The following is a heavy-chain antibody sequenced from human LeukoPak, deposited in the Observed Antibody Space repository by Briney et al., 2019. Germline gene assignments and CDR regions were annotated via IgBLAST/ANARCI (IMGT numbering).Heavy chain of an antibody. J-gene: IGHJ6*03. Sequence: SETLSLTCTVSGGSISSYYWSWIRQPPGKGLEWIGYIYYSGSTNYNPSLKSRVTISVDTSKNQFSLKLSSVTAADTAVYYCARETPNWGYMDVRGKGTTVTVSS. V-gene: IGHV4-59*01. D-gene: IGHD3-16*01. CDR1: GGSISSYY. CDR2: IYYSGST. CDR3: ARETPNWGYMDV.